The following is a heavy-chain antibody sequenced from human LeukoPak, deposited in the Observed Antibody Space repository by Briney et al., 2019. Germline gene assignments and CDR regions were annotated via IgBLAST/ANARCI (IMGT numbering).Heavy chain of an antibody. CDR2: INPSSNAA. CDR1: GYTFTDYT. J-gene: IGHJ4*02. D-gene: IGHD3-10*01. V-gene: IGHV1-2*02. CDR3: ARSRELLDFDT. Sequence: ASVKVSCKTSGYTFTDYTIHWVRRAPGQGLEWMGWINPSSNAANYAQRFEGRVSLTRDTSISTADMVLTSLTSDDTGVYYCARSRELLDFDTWGQGTLFSVSS.